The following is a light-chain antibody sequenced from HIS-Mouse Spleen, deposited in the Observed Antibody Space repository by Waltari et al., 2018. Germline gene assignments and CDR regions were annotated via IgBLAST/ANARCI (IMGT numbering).Light chain of an antibody. CDR1: ALPKQY. Sequence: SYELTQPPSVSVSPGQTARITCSGDALPKQYAYWYQQKPGQAPGLVIYKDSERPSGIPERFSGSSSWTTVTLTISGVQAEDEADYYCQSADSSGTYSVVFGGGTKLTVL. V-gene: IGLV3-25*03. J-gene: IGLJ2*01. CDR2: KDS. CDR3: QSADSSGTYSVV.